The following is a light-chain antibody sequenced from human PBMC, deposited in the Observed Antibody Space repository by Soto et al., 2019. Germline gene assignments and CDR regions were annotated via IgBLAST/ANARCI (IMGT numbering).Light chain of an antibody. CDR1: NSDIGNYDF. V-gene: IGLV2-14*03. CDR3: SAYTSISSFYV. Sequence: QSALTQPASVSGSPGQSITISCTGANSDIGNYDFVSWYRQHPGEAPKVLIFDVSNRPSGLSNRFSGSKSGNTASLTIYGLPAEDEADYCCSAYTSISSFYVFGTGTKVTVL. CDR2: DVS. J-gene: IGLJ1*01.